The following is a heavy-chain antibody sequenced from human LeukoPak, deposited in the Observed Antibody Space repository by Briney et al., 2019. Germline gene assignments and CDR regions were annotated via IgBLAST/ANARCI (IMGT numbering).Heavy chain of an antibody. D-gene: IGHD3-3*01. CDR2: LRPDGSDK. CDR3: ARDAYDDASES. V-gene: IGHV3-7*01. J-gene: IGHJ5*02. Sequence: GGSLRLSCTGSGFTFNDYWMTWARQAPGKGLEWVANLRPDGSDKYYVDSVKGRFTISRDNAKKLVYLQMNSLRAEDTAVYYCARDAYDDASESWGQGTLVTVSS. CDR1: GFTFNDYW.